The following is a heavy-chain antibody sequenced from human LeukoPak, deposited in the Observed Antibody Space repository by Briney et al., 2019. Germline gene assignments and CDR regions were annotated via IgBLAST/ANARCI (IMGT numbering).Heavy chain of an antibody. CDR3: ASELQHRRYGMDV. V-gene: IGHV4-30-2*01. CDR2: IYHSGST. CDR1: GGSISSGGYS. Sequence: SQTLSLTCAVSGGSISSGGYSWSWLRQPPGTGLEWLGYIYHSGSTYYNPSLKSRVTISVDRSKNQFSLKLSSVTAADTAVYYCASELQHRRYGMDVWGQGTTVTVSS. J-gene: IGHJ6*02. D-gene: IGHD2-21*01.